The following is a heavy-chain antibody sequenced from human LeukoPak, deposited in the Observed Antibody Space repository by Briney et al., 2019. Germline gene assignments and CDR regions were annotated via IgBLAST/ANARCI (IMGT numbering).Heavy chain of an antibody. CDR3: ARDSLYSPNYYYYGMDV. CDR1: GGSISSYY. Sequence: SETPSLTCTVSGGSISSYYWSWIRQPAGKGLEWIGRIYTSGSTNYNPSLKSRVTMSVDTSKNQFSLKLSSVTAADTAVYYCARDSLYSPNYYYYGMDVWGQGTTVTVSS. J-gene: IGHJ6*02. V-gene: IGHV4-4*07. CDR2: IYTSGST. D-gene: IGHD3-16*01.